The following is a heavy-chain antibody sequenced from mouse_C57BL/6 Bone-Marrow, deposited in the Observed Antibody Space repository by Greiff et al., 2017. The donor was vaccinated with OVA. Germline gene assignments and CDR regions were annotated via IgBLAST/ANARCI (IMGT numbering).Heavy chain of an antibody. V-gene: IGHV1-59*01. Sequence: QVQLKQPGAELVRPGTSVKLSCKASGYTFTNYWMHWVKQRPGQGLEWIGVIAPSDSYINYHQKFKGRATLTVDTSSSTAYIHLSSLTSEDSAVYYCAHYGSRLYLHYWGQGTSLTVSS. J-gene: IGHJ2*02. CDR1: GYTFTNYW. D-gene: IGHD1-1*01. CDR2: IAPSDSYI. CDR3: AHYGSRLYLHY.